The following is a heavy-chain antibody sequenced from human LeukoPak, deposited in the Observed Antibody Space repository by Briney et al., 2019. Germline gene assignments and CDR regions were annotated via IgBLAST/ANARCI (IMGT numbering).Heavy chain of an antibody. D-gene: IGHD2-2*01. V-gene: IGHV1-18*01. CDR1: GYTFSTYP. CDR2: ISAYNGNT. J-gene: IGHJ6*02. Sequence: ASVKVSCKASGYTFSTYPMNWVRQAPGQGLEWMGWISAYNGNTNYAQKLQGRVTMTTDTSTSTAYMELRSLRSDDTAVYYCARGHIVVVPAASDPGGYYYYYGMDVWGQGTTVTVSS. CDR3: ARGHIVVVPAASDPGGYYYYYGMDV.